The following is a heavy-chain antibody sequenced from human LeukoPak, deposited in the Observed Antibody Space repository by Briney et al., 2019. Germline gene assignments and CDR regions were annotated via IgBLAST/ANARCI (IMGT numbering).Heavy chain of an antibody. CDR2: ITWNSGSV. D-gene: IGHD3/OR15-3a*01. CDR3: AKGLGVASLIVDALDM. Sequence: PGGSLRLSCAASGFTFHDYAMHWVRQVPGKGLEWVSGITWNSGSVLYADSVRGRFTISRDNAKNALYLQMNSLRPEDMAFYYCAKGLGVASLIVDALDMWGQGTMVTI. J-gene: IGHJ3*02. V-gene: IGHV3-9*03. CDR1: GFTFHDYA.